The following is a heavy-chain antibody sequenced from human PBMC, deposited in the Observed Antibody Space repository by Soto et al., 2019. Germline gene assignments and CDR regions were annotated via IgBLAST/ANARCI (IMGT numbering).Heavy chain of an antibody. J-gene: IGHJ6*02. CDR2: INAGNGNT. CDR3: ARPYYDILTGYYPGLYYYYYGMDV. CDR1: GYTFTSYA. V-gene: IGHV1-3*01. Sequence: ASVKVSFKASGYTFTSYAMHWVRQAPGQRLEWMGWINAGNGNTKYSQKFQGRVTITRDTSASTAYMELSSLRSEDTAVYYCARPYYDILTGYYPGLYYYYYGMDVWGQGTTVTVSS. D-gene: IGHD3-9*01.